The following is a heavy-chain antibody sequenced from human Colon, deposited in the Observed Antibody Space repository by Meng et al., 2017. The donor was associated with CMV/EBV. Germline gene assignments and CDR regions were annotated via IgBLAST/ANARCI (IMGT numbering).Heavy chain of an antibody. J-gene: IGHJ4*02. CDR2: IKSKVDGGTT. CDR1: GFNFTNAW. D-gene: IGHD3-9*01. Sequence: GESLKISCAASGFNFTNAWMSWVRQSPGKGLEWVGRIKSKVDGGTTHYAAPAKGRFTISRDDLKDILYLHLNNLKTEDTAVYFCTTDPDYDILTGFYRTGYYFDNWGQGTLVTVSS. V-gene: IGHV3-15*01. CDR3: TTDPDYDILTGFYRTGYYFDN.